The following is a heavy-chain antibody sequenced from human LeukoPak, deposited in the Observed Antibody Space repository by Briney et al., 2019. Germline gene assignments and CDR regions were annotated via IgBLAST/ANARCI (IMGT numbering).Heavy chain of an antibody. CDR2: IDPSDSYT. CDR3: AGAGVAVAGNAEYFQH. J-gene: IGHJ1*01. Sequence: GESLKISCKGSGYSFTSYWISWVRQMPGKGLEWMGRIDPSDSYTNYSPSFQGHVTISADKSISTAYLQWSSLKASDTAMYYCAGAGVAVAGNAEYFQHWGQGTLVTVSS. V-gene: IGHV5-10-1*01. D-gene: IGHD6-19*01. CDR1: GYSFTSYW.